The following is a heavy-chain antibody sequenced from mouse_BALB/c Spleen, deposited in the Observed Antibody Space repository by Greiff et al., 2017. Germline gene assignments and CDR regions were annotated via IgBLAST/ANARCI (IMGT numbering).Heavy chain of an antibody. CDR2: IYPGDGDT. CDR1: GYAFSSSW. Sequence: VQLVESGPGLVKPGASVKISCTASGYAFSSSWMNWVQQRPGQGLEWIGRIYPGDGDTNYNGKFKGKATLTADKSSSTAYMQLSSLTSVDSEVYFCAKLYYYGSSSILCYAMDYWGQGTSVTVSA. V-gene: IGHV1-82*01. CDR3: AKLYYYGSSSILCYAMDY. J-gene: IGHJ4*01. D-gene: IGHD1-1*01.